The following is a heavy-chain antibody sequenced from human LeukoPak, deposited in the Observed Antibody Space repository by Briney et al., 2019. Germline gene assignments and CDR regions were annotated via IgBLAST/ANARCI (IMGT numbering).Heavy chain of an antibody. Sequence: SETLSLTCTASGDSISSRTYYWGWIRQPPGKGLEWIGSIYYGGNTYYSPSLKSRVTISVDTSKNQFSLKLTSVTAADTAVYYCAGNYYFDYWGQGTLVTVSS. CDR2: IYYGGNT. V-gene: IGHV4-39*01. CDR3: AGNYYFDY. CDR1: GDSISSRTYY. J-gene: IGHJ4*02.